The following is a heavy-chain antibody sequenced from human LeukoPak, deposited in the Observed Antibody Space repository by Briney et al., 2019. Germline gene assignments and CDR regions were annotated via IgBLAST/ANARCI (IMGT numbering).Heavy chain of an antibody. CDR3: ARGGGYDILTGSGLGWFDP. V-gene: IGHV3-48*03. J-gene: IGHJ5*02. Sequence: GGSLRLSCAASGFTFSSYEMNWVRQAPGKGLEWVSYISSSGSTIYYADSVKGRFTISRDNAKNSLYLQMNSLRAEDTAVYYCARGGGYDILTGSGLGWFDPWGQGTLVTVSS. CDR2: ISSSGSTI. CDR1: GFTFSSYE. D-gene: IGHD3-9*01.